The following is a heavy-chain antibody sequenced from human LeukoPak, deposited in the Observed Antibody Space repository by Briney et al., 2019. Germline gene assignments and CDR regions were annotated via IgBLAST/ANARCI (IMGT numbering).Heavy chain of an antibody. J-gene: IGHJ4*02. V-gene: IGHV4-59*01. CDR1: GGSISRYY. CDR2: IYYSGST. Sequence: PSETLSLTCTVSGGSISRYYWSWIRQPPGKGLEWIGYIYYSGSTNYNPSLKSRVTISVDTSKNQFSLKLSSVTAADTAVYYCARAVGYYGSGSIDYWGQGTLVTVSS. D-gene: IGHD3-10*01. CDR3: ARAVGYYGSGSIDY.